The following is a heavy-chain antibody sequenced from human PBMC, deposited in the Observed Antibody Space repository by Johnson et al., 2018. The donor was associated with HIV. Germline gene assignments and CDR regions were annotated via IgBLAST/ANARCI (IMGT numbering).Heavy chain of an antibody. Sequence: VQLVESGGGVVQPGRSLRLSCAASGFTFSSNYMSWVRQAPGKGLAWVPGFYSGGSQYYADPVKGRFTISRDNSKSTLFLHMNTLRVEGTAVYYCATPTGSDAFDVWGQGTLVTVSS. D-gene: IGHD1-1*01. CDR3: ATPTGSDAFDV. CDR2: FYSGGSQ. V-gene: IGHV3-66*01. J-gene: IGHJ3*01. CDR1: GFTFSSNY.